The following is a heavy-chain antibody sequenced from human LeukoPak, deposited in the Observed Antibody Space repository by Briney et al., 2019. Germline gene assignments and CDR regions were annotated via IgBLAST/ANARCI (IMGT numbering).Heavy chain of an antibody. Sequence: GGSLRLSCAASGFTFSSYWMSWVRQAPGKGLGWVANIKQDGSEKYYVDSVKGRFTISRDNAKNSLYLQMNSLRAEDTAVYYCARARGDYIFLLDLKGRFPNWFDPWGQGTLVTVSS. J-gene: IGHJ5*02. CDR1: GFTFSSYW. CDR2: IKQDGSEK. D-gene: IGHD4-17*01. V-gene: IGHV3-7*01. CDR3: ARARGDYIFLLDLKGRFPNWFDP.